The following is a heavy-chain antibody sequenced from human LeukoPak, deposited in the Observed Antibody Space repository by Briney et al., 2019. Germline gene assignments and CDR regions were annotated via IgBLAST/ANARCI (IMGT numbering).Heavy chain of an antibody. Sequence: GGSLRLSCAASGFTFSSYSMNWVRQAPGKGLEWVSSISSSSSYIYYADSVKGRFTISRDNAKNSLYLQMNSLRAEDTALYYCAKAPNTVVVPAAYFDYWGQGTLVTVSS. CDR1: GFTFSSYS. CDR2: ISSSSSYI. CDR3: AKAPNTVVVPAAYFDY. V-gene: IGHV3-21*04. D-gene: IGHD2-2*01. J-gene: IGHJ4*02.